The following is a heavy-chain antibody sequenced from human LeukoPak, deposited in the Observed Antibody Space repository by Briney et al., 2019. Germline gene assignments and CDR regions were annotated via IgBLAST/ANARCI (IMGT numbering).Heavy chain of an antibody. CDR3: ARDMITFGGVIGYDY. D-gene: IGHD3-16*02. Sequence: PSQTLSLTRTVSGGSISSGSYYWSWIRQPAGKGLEWIGRIYTSGSTNYNPSLKSRVTISVDTSKNQFSLKLSSVTAADTAVYYCARDMITFGGVIGYDYWGQGTLVTVSS. CDR2: IYTSGST. J-gene: IGHJ4*02. CDR1: GGSISSGSYY. V-gene: IGHV4-61*02.